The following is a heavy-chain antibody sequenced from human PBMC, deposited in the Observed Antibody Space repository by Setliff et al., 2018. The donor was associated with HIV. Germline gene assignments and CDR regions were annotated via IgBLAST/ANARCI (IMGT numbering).Heavy chain of an antibody. CDR2: IRHTGGT. CDR3: ARHAVPHYYDSSGPS. CDR1: GGSIISYPNY. D-gene: IGHD3-22*01. Sequence: NPSETLSLTCTVPGGSIISYPNYWGWIRQPPGKGLEWLAGIRHTGGTYYYPWDTYYNPSLKSRVSISVDTSKNQFSLRLSSVTAADTAVYYCARHAVPHYYDSSGPSWGPGTLVTVSS. J-gene: IGHJ5*02. V-gene: IGHV4-39*01.